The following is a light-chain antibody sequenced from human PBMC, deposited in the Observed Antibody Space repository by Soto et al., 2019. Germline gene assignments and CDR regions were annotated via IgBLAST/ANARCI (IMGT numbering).Light chain of an antibody. CDR1: SSDVGGYKY. V-gene: IGLV2-14*01. J-gene: IGLJ1*01. Sequence: QSVLTQPASVSGSPGQSITISCTGTSSDVGGYKYVSCYQQHPDKAPKLMIYDVSNRPSGVSNRFSGSKSGNTASLTISALQAEDETDYYCCSYTSQHTYFFGTGTKLTDL. CDR2: DVS. CDR3: CSYTSQHTYF.